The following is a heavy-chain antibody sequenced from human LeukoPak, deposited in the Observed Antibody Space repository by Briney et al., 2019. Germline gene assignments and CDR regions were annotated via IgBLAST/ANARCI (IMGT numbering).Heavy chain of an antibody. CDR1: GFTFSSYA. CDR2: ISGSGGST. V-gene: IGHV3-23*01. J-gene: IGHJ4*02. CDR3: VYGYNLQY. Sequence: PGGSLRLSWLASGFTFSSYAITLVRPAPGKAREWVSSISGSGGSTYYADSVKGRFTISRDNSSTKLYLKMDSVRAEDTAIYYCVYGYNLQYWGQGTLVIVSS. D-gene: IGHD4-17*01.